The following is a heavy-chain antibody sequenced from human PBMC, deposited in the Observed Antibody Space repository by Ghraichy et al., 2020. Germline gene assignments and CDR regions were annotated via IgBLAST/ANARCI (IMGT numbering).Heavy chain of an antibody. CDR2: ISAYNGNT. Sequence: ASVKVSCKTSGFTFTTYGFSWVRLAPGQGLEWMGWISAYNGNTNYAQKFQDRVTMTTDTSTSTAYMELRSLRSDDMAVYYCARDYHGDPDYWGQGTLVTVSS. V-gene: IGHV1-18*03. CDR3: ARDYHGDPDY. CDR1: GFTFTTYG. J-gene: IGHJ4*02. D-gene: IGHD3-10*01.